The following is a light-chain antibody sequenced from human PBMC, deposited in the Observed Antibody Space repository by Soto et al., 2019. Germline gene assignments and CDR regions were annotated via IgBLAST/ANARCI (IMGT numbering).Light chain of an antibody. CDR1: QGIRND. J-gene: IGKJ1*01. CDR2: AAS. CDR3: LQHKNYPWT. Sequence: DLQMTQSPSSLSASVGDRVIIICRASQGIRNDLGWYQQKPGKAPRRLIYAASSLQSGVPSRFSGSGSGTEFTLTISSLQPEDSGTYYCLQHKNYPWTFGQGTKVEIK. V-gene: IGKV1-17*01.